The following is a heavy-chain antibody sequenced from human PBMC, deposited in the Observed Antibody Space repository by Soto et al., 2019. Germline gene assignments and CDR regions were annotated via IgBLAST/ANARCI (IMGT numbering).Heavy chain of an antibody. CDR2: IYYSGST. CDR1: CGSISGYY. D-gene: IGHD5-12*01. J-gene: IGHJ6*02. CDR3: AREGLGATHGLMDV. V-gene: IGHV4-59*12. Sequence: SQTLCLTCTVACGSISGYYWSWIRQHPGKGLEWIGYIYYSGSTNYNPSLKSRVTISVDTSKNQFSLKLTSVTVADTALYYCAREGLGATHGLMDVWGQGTTVTVSS.